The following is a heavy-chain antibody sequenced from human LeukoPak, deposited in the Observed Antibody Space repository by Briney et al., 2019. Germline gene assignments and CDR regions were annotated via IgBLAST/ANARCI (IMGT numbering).Heavy chain of an antibody. J-gene: IGHJ6*02. CDR2: TYYRSKWYN. CDR3: ARGHYDSRGYFGGMDV. D-gene: IGHD3-22*01. Sequence: SQTLSLTCAISGDGVSSNSATWHWIRQSPSRGLEWLGRTYYRSKWYNDYATSVKSRLTINPETSKNQFSLQLNSVTPEDTAVYYCARGHYDSRGYFGGMDVWGQGTTVTVSS. CDR1: GDGVSSNSAT. V-gene: IGHV6-1*01.